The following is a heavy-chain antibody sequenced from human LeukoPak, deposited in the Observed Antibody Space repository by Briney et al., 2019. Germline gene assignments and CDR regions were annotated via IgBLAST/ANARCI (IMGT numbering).Heavy chain of an antibody. V-gene: IGHV3-21*01. J-gene: IGHJ6*03. CDR1: GFTFSSYS. D-gene: IGHD2-2*01. Sequence: GGSLRLSCAASGFTFSSYSMNWVRQAPGKGLEWVSSISSSSSYIYYADSVKGRFTISRDNAKNSLYLQMNSLRAEDTAVYYCAREGRGCSSTSCYDYYYYMDVWGKGTTVTVSS. CDR3: AREGRGCSSTSCYDYYYYMDV. CDR2: ISSSSSYI.